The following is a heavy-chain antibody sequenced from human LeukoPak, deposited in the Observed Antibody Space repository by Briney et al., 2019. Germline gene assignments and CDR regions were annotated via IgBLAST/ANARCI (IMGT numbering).Heavy chain of an antibody. V-gene: IGHV1-18*01. CDR3: ARDPPHLCSSTSCFGDY. CDR1: GYTFTNYG. J-gene: IGHJ4*02. Sequence: ASVKVSCKSSGYTFTNYGISWVRQAPGQGLEWMGWISAYNGNTNYAQKIQGRVTMTTDTSTNTAYMELRSLRSDDTAVYYCARDPPHLCSSTSCFGDYWGQGTLVTVSS. CDR2: ISAYNGNT. D-gene: IGHD2-2*01.